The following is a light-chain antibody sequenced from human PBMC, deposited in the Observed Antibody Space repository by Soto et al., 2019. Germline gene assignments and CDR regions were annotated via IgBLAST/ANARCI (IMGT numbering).Light chain of an antibody. V-gene: IGKV3-15*01. CDR3: QQYNNWPPAT. Sequence: EIVMTQSPATLSVSPGERATLSCRASQSVSSNLAWYQQKPGQAPRLLIYGASTRATGIPARFSGSGSGTEFTPTIISRQSDDVAAYYCQQYNNWPPATFGQGTKVDIK. J-gene: IGKJ1*01. CDR1: QSVSSN. CDR2: GAS.